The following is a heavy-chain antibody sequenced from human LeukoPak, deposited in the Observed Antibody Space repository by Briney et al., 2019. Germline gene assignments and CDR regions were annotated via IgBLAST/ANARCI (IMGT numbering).Heavy chain of an antibody. CDR2: IWYDGSNK. V-gene: IGHV3-33*01. D-gene: IGHD6-19*01. CDR3: ARAQTVAGTPINY. Sequence: GGSLRLSCAASGFTFSSYGMHWVRQAPGKGLEWVAVIWYDGSNKYYADSVKGRFTISRDNSKNTLYLQMNSLRAEDTAVYYCARAQTVAGTPINYWGQGTLVTVSS. CDR1: GFTFSSYG. J-gene: IGHJ4*02.